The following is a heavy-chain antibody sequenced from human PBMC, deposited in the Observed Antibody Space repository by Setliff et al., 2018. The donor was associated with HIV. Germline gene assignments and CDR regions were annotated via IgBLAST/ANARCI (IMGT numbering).Heavy chain of an antibody. CDR1: GYSISSNYY. D-gene: IGHD4-17*01. Sequence: PSETLSLTCAVSGYSISSNYYWGWIRQSPGKGLEWIGSIKHSGNIYYNSSLKSRISVSRDTSKNQFFPKLSSVTAADTAVYYCGTVTTGHWYFDLWGRGTLVTVSS. CDR3: GTVTTGHWYFDL. V-gene: IGHV4-38-2*01. J-gene: IGHJ2*01. CDR2: IKHSGNI.